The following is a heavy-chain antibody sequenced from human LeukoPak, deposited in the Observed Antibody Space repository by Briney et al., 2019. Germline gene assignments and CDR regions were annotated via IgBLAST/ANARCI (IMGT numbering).Heavy chain of an antibody. J-gene: IGHJ5*02. D-gene: IGHD3-16*01. CDR3: ARGWGYNWFDP. CDR2: IYYSGST. CDR1: GGSISSYY. Sequence: SETLSLTCTVSGGSISSYYWSWIRQPPGKGLEWIGYIYYSGSTNYNPSLKSRVTISVDTSKNQFSLKLSSVTAADTAVCYCARGWGYNWFDPWGQGTLVTVSS. V-gene: IGHV4-59*01.